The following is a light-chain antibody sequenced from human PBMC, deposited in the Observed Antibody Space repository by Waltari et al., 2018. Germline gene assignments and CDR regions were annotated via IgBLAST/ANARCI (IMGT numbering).Light chain of an antibody. CDR2: EVS. V-gene: IGKV2D-29*02. Sequence: DFVMTQTPLSLPVTPGEPASFSCRSSQSLLHSGGKTYLYWYLQKPGQSPQLLIHEVSNRASGGPDRFSGSGSGTNFTLKISRVEAEDVGVYYCMQGIQLPYSFGQGTKVEIK. CDR3: MQGIQLPYS. J-gene: IGKJ2*03. CDR1: QSLLHSGGKTY.